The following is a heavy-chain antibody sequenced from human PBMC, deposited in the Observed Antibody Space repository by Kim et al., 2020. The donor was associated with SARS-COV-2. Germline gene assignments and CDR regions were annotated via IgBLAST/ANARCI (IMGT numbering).Heavy chain of an antibody. D-gene: IGHD3-16*01. Sequence: ASVKVSCKASGYTFTSYYMHWVRQAPGQGLEWMGIINPSGGSTSYAQKFQGRVTMTRDTSTSTVYMELSSLRSEDTAVYYCARDSSYDYVWGSRDYWGQGTLVTVSS. CDR2: INPSGGST. V-gene: IGHV1-46*01. J-gene: IGHJ4*02. CDR1: GYTFTSYY. CDR3: ARDSSYDYVWGSRDY.